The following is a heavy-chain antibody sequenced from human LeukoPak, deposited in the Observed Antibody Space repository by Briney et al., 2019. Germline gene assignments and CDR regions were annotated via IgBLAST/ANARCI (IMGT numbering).Heavy chain of an antibody. Sequence: SETLSLTCTVSGGSISSGDYYWRWIRQPPWKGLEWIGYIYYSGSTYYNPSLKSRVTISVDTSKNQFSLKLSSVTAADTAVYYCARDPVLRYFDWLFSGENDYWGQGTLVTVSS. V-gene: IGHV4-30-4*01. CDR2: IYYSGST. CDR1: GGSISSGDYY. CDR3: ARDPVLRYFDWLFSGENDY. J-gene: IGHJ4*02. D-gene: IGHD3-9*01.